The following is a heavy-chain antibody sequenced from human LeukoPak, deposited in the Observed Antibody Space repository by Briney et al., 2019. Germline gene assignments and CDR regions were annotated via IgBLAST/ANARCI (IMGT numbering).Heavy chain of an antibody. CDR3: ARDRDYYGSGSYYRHYDY. V-gene: IGHV4-34*01. CDR2: IYHSGST. Sequence: SETLSLTCAVYGGSFSGYYWSWIRQPPGKGLEWIGEIYHSGSTNYNPSLKSRVTISVDKSKNQFSLKLSSVTAADTAVYYCARDRDYYGSGSYYRHYDYWGQGTLVTVSS. CDR1: GGSFSGYY. J-gene: IGHJ4*02. D-gene: IGHD3-10*01.